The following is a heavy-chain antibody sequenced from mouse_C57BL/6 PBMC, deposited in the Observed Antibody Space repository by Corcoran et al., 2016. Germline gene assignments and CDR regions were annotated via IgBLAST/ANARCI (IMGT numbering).Heavy chain of an antibody. CDR3: ATPLYDYGFAY. Sequence: DVQLQESGPGLVKPSQSLSLTCSVTGYSITSGYYWNWIRQFPGNKLEWMGYISYDGSNNYNPSLKNRISITRDTSKNQFFLKLNSVTTEDTATYYCATPLYDYGFAYWGQGTLVTVSA. CDR1: GYSITSGYY. J-gene: IGHJ3*01. CDR2: ISYDGSN. D-gene: IGHD2-4*01. V-gene: IGHV3-6*01.